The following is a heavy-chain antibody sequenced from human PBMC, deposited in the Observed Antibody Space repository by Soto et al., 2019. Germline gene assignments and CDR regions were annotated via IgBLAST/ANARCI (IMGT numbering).Heavy chain of an antibody. D-gene: IGHD1-26*01. CDR1: GITLSSYA. Sequence: GSLRLSCAASGITLSSYAMSWVRQAPGKGPEWVSGISASGGSTSYADSVKGRFTISRDNSKNTLYLQMSSLRADDTAVYHCAKGQNSGTYRFYFDYWGQGALVTVSS. V-gene: IGHV3-23*01. J-gene: IGHJ4*02. CDR3: AKGQNSGTYRFYFDY. CDR2: ISASGGST.